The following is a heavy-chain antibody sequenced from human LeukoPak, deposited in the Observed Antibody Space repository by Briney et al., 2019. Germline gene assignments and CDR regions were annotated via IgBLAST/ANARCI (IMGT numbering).Heavy chain of an antibody. CDR3: ARAGGSRYYYAMDV. CDR1: GFAFSSYS. J-gene: IGHJ6*02. CDR2: ISSSSSYI. D-gene: IGHD3-16*01. V-gene: IGHV3-21*04. Sequence: GSLRLSCAASGFAFSSYSMNWVRQAPGKGLEWVSSISSSSSYIYYADSVKGRFTISRGNAKNSLYLQMNSLRAEDTAFYYCARAGGSRYYYAMDVWGQGTTVTVSS.